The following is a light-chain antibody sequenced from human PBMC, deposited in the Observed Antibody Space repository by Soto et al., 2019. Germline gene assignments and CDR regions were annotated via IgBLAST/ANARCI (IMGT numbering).Light chain of an antibody. V-gene: IGLV2-14*01. CDR2: DVS. J-gene: IGLJ1*01. CDR3: SSYTSSSTRG. CDR1: SSDDGGYNY. Sequence: QSALTQPASVSGSPGQSITISCTGTSSDDGGYNYVSWYQQHPGKAPKLMIYDVSNRPSGVSNRFSGSKSGNTASLTISGLQAADEADYYCSSYTSSSTRGFGTGTKVTV.